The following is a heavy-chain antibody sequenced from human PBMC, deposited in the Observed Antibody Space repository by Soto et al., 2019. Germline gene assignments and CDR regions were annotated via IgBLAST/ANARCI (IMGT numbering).Heavy chain of an antibody. Sequence: PSETLSLTCAVSGGSICSSNRWSWVRQPPGKGLEWIGEIYHSGSTNYNPSLKSRVTISVDTSKNQFSLKLSSVTAADTAVYYCARGVNWNHPPAAFDIWGQGTMVTVSS. CDR1: GGSICSSNR. D-gene: IGHD1-20*01. CDR2: IYHSGST. J-gene: IGHJ3*02. V-gene: IGHV4-4*02. CDR3: ARGVNWNHPPAAFDI.